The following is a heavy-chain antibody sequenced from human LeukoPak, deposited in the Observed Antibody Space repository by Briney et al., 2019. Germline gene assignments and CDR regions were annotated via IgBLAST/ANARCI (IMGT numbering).Heavy chain of an antibody. V-gene: IGHV4-4*09. J-gene: IGHJ4*02. D-gene: IGHD3-9*01. CDR2: ISTSGRT. CDR3: ATSYDNKIVPYDC. CDR1: GVSITSYK. Sequence: SETLSLTCTVSGVSITSYKWSWLRQPPGKGLEWIGFISTSGRTDYNPSLTSRVSMSVDTSKSQVSLRLSSVTAEDTAVYYCATSYDNKIVPYDCWGQGILVTVSS.